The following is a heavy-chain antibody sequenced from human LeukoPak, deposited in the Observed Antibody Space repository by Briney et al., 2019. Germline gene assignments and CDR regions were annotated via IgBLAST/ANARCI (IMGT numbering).Heavy chain of an antibody. Sequence: GASLKISCKGSGYRFSTYWIAWVRQMPGKGLEWMGIIYPGDSDTRYSPSFQGQVTISADKSVNTAYLQWSSLAASDTAMYYCTRRIDYGDYDYWGQGTLVTVSS. CDR3: TRRIDYGDYDY. J-gene: IGHJ4*02. CDR2: IYPGDSDT. D-gene: IGHD4-17*01. CDR1: GYRFSTYW. V-gene: IGHV5-51*01.